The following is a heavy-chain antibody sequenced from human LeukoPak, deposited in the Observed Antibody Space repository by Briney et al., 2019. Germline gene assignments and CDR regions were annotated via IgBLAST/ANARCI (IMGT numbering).Heavy chain of an antibody. CDR1: GFTFSSYA. V-gene: IGHV3-23*01. D-gene: IGHD3-10*01. J-gene: IGHJ1*01. Sequence: GESLRLSCAASGFTFSSYAMSWVRQAPGKGLEWVSAISGSGGSTYYADSVKGRFTISRDNSKNTLYLQMNSLRAEDTAVYYCAKDLVAGSYLEYFQHWGQGTLVTVSS. CDR2: ISGSGGST. CDR3: AKDLVAGSYLEYFQH.